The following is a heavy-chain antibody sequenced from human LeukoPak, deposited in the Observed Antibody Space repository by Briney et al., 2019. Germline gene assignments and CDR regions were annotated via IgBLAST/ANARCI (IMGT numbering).Heavy chain of an antibody. J-gene: IGHJ6*02. D-gene: IGHD3-16*01. V-gene: IGHV3-7*03. CDR1: GFVFTNYW. CDR2: INHNGNVN. CDR3: ARGGGLDV. Sequence: GGSLRLSCAASGFVFTNYWMSWIRQAPGKGLEWVASINHNGNVNYYVDSVKGRFTISRDNAKNSLYLQMSNLRAEDTAVYFCARGGGLDVWGQGATVTVSS.